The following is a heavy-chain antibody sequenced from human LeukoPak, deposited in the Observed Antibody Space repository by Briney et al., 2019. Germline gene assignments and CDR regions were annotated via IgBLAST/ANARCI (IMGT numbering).Heavy chain of an antibody. CDR2: INPNSGGT. J-gene: IGHJ4*02. V-gene: IGHV1-2*02. CDR3: ARDRFYCSSTSCYPTFDY. Sequence: ASVKVSCKASGYTFTGYYMHWVRQAPGQGLEWMGWINPNSGGTNYAQKFQGRVTMTRDTSISTAYMELSRLRSDDTAVYYCARDRFYCSSTSCYPTFDYWGQGTLVTVSS. CDR1: GYTFTGYY. D-gene: IGHD2-2*01.